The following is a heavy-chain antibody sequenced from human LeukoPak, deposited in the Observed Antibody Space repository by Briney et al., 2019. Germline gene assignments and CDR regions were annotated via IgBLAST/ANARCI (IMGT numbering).Heavy chain of an antibody. J-gene: IGHJ3*02. V-gene: IGHV4-39*07. CDR1: GGSISSNSYY. Sequence: SETLSLTCTVSGGSISSNSYYWGWIRQPPGKGLEWIGSIYYSGSTYYNPSLKSRVTISVDTSKNQFSLKLSSVTAADTAVYYCARDPLRGSYPRAFDIWGQGTMVTVSS. D-gene: IGHD1-26*01. CDR2: IYYSGST. CDR3: ARDPLRGSYPRAFDI.